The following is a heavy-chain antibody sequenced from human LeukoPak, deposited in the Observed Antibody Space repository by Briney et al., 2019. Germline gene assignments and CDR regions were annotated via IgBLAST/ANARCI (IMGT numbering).Heavy chain of an antibody. CDR3: AKSPHKSMVRGVISYYFDY. J-gene: IGHJ4*02. Sequence: GGSLRLSCAASGFTFSSYAMSWVRQAPGKGLEWVSAISGSGGSTYYADSVKGRFTISRDNSKNTLYLQMNSLRAEDTAVYYCAKSPHKSMVRGVISYYFDYWGQGTLVTVSS. D-gene: IGHD3-10*01. CDR2: ISGSGGST. V-gene: IGHV3-23*01. CDR1: GFTFSSYA.